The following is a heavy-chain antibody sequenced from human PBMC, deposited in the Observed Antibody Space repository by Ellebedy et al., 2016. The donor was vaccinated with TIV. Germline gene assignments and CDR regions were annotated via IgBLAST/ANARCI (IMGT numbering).Heavy chain of an antibody. CDR3: ARDLVQWLAFDY. V-gene: IGHV1-18*01. J-gene: IGHJ4*02. D-gene: IGHD6-19*01. CDR2: ISAYNGNT. CDR1: VGTFSSYA. Sequence: ASVKVSCXASVGTFSSYAISWVRQAPGQGLEWMGWISAYNGNTNYAQKLQGRVTMTTDTSTSTAYMELRSLRSDDTAVYYCARDLVQWLAFDYWGQGTLVTVSS.